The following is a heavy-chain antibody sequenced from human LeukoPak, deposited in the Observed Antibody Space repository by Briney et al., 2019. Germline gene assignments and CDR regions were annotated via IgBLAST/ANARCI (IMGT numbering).Heavy chain of an antibody. D-gene: IGHD6-13*01. CDR3: ARVIAAASTRLDY. CDR1: GYTFTDYY. CDR2: INPNSGGT. V-gene: IGHV1-2*02. J-gene: IGHJ4*02. Sequence: ASVKVSCKASGYTFTDYYMHWVRQAPGQGLEWMGWINPNSGGTNYAQKFQGRVTMTRDTSISTAYMELSRLRSDDTAMYYCARVIAAASTRLDYWDQGTLVTVSS.